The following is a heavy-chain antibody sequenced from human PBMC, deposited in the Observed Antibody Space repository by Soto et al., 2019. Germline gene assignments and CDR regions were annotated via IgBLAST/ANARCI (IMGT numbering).Heavy chain of an antibody. CDR2: MNPNSGNT. V-gene: IGHV1-8*01. J-gene: IGHJ6*03. Sequence: ASVKVSCKASGYTFTSYDINWVRQATGQGLEWMGWMNPNSGNTGYAQKFQGRVTMTRNTSISTAYMELSSLRSEDTAVYYCARVAPGIVVVPAAIRLYYYYMDVWGKGTTGTVSS. CDR1: GYTFTSYD. CDR3: ARVAPGIVVVPAAIRLYYYYMDV. D-gene: IGHD2-2*01.